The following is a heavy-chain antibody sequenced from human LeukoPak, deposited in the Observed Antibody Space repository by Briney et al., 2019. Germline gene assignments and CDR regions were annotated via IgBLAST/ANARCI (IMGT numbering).Heavy chain of an antibody. D-gene: IGHD2-2*01. CDR1: GFTFSTYW. V-gene: IGHV3-7*01. CDR3: ARRADCSSTSCTHGAFDI. Sequence: GGSLRLSCAASGFTFSTYWMSWVRQAPGKGLEWVANIKQDGSEKYYVDSVKGRFTISRDNAKNSVYLQMNSLRAEDTAVYYCARRADCSSTSCTHGAFDIWGQGTMVTVSS. CDR2: IKQDGSEK. J-gene: IGHJ3*02.